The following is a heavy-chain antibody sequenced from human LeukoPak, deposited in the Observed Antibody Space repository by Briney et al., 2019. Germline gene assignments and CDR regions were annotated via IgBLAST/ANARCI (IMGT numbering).Heavy chain of an antibody. D-gene: IGHD5-18*01. Sequence: AGSLRLSCAASGFTFSSFWMSWDSQAPGKGLEGVANMNRDAREKYYVVSVKGRFTISTANAKNSLYLQMNSLRAEDTAVYYCARSWIQLWPADYWGQGTLVTVSS. CDR3: ARSWIQLWPADY. CDR1: GFTFSSFW. V-gene: IGHV3-7*01. CDR2: MNRDAREK. J-gene: IGHJ4*02.